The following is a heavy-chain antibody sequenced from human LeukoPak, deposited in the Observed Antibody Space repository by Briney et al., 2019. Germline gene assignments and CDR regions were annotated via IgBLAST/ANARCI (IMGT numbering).Heavy chain of an antibody. CDR3: ARDWGFWQQLWYFDL. D-gene: IGHD6-13*01. CDR2: IYYSGST. Sequence: PSETLSLTCTVSGGSISSGDYYWSWIRQPPGKGLEWIGYIYYSGSTYYNPSLKSRVTISVDTSKNQFSLKLRSVTAADTAVYYCARDWGFWQQLWYFDLWGRGTLVSVSS. J-gene: IGHJ2*01. CDR1: GGSISSGDYY. V-gene: IGHV4-30-4*01.